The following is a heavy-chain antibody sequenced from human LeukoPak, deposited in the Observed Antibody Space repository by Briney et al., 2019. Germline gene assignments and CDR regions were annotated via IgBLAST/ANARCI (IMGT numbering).Heavy chain of an antibody. CDR1: GGSFSGYY. V-gene: IGHV4-34*01. CDR2: INHSGST. D-gene: IGHD3-10*01. J-gene: IGHJ4*02. Sequence: SETLSLTCAVYGGSFSGYYWSWIRQPPGKGLEWIGEINHSGSTNYNPSLKSRVTISVDTSKNQFSLKLSSVTAADTAVYYCARDLAGSHSVFDYWGQGTLVTVSS. CDR3: ARDLAGSHSVFDY.